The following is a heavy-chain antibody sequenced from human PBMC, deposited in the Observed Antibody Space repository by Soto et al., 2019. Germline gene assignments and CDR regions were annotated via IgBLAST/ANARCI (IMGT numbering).Heavy chain of an antibody. CDR3: ARDPAQGIAAAATYSSGYYFGFHYGMDV. CDR2: IWYDGSNK. D-gene: IGHD3-22*01. V-gene: IGHV3-33*01. Sequence: PGGSLRLSCAASGFTFSSYGMHWVRQAPGKGLEWVAVIWYDGSNKYYADSVKGRFTISRDNSKNTLYLQMNSLRAEDTAVYYCARDPAQGIAAAATYSSGYYFGFHYGMDVWGQGTTVTVSS. J-gene: IGHJ6*02. CDR1: GFTFSSYG.